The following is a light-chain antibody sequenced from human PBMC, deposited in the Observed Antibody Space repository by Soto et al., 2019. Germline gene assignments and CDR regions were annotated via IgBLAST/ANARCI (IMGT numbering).Light chain of an antibody. J-gene: IGKJ4*01. CDR3: QQYYSYPLT. V-gene: IGKV1-5*03. Sequence: DIQMTQSPSTLSGSVGDRVTITCRASQTISSWLAWCQQKPGKAPKLLIYKASTLKSGVPSRFSGSGSGTDFTLTISCLQSEDFATYYCQQYYSYPLTFGGGTKVDIK. CDR2: KAS. CDR1: QTISSW.